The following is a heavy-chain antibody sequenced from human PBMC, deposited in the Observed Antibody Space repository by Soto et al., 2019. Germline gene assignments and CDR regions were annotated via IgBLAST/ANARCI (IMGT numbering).Heavy chain of an antibody. J-gene: IGHJ4*02. CDR3: AKTVPGTKY. Sequence: GGSLRLSCASSVFTFISYAMSWVRQAPGKGLEWVSGISGSGDSIYYADSVKGRFTISRDNSKNTLYLQMNSLGAEDTAVYYCAKTVPGTKYWGQGTLVTVSS. D-gene: IGHD6-19*01. CDR1: VFTFISYA. CDR2: ISGSGDSI. V-gene: IGHV3-23*01.